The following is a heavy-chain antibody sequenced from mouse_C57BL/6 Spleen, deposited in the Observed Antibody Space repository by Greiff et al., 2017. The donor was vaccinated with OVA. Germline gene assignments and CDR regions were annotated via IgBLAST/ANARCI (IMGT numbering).Heavy chain of an antibody. D-gene: IGHD4-1*01. CDR2: IHPSDSDT. CDR3: AILGRGYAMDY. V-gene: IGHV1-74*01. CDR1: GYTFTSYW. J-gene: IGHJ4*01. Sequence: VKLQQPGAELVKPGASVKVSCKASGYTFTSYWMHWVKQRPGQGLEWIVRIHPSDSDTNYNQKFKGKATLTVDKSSSTAYMQLSSLTSEDSAVYYCAILGRGYAMDYWGQGTSVTVSS.